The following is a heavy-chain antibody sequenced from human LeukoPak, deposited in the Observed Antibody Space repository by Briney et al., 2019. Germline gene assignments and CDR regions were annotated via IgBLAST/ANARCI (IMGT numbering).Heavy chain of an antibody. CDR1: GGSFSGYY. V-gene: IGHV4-59*01. CDR3: ARENGYKYDY. Sequence: PSETLSLTCAVYGGSFSGYYWSWIRQPPGKGLEWIGSIYHSGSTNYNPSLKSRVTISVDTSKNQFSLKLRSVTAADTAVYYCARENGYKYDYWGQGALVTVSS. D-gene: IGHD5-24*01. J-gene: IGHJ4*02. CDR2: IYHSGST.